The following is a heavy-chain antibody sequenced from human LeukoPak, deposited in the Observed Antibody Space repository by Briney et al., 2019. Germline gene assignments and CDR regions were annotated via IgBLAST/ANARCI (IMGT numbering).Heavy chain of an antibody. J-gene: IGHJ4*02. V-gene: IGHV3-49*04. Sequence: GGPLRLSCTASGFTFGDYAMSWVRQAPGKGLEWVGFIRSKAYGGTTEYAASVKGRFTISRDDSKSIAYLQMNSLKTEDTAVYYCTINPWGDGYSSLDYWGQGTLVTVSS. CDR3: TINPWGDGYSSLDY. CDR1: GFTFGDYA. D-gene: IGHD5-24*01. CDR2: IRSKAYGGTT.